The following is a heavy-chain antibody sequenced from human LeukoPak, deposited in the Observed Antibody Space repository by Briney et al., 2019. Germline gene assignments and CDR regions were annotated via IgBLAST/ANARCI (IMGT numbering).Heavy chain of an antibody. V-gene: IGHV1-18*04. CDR2: ISAYNGNT. CDR3: ARDKSFSSSSPPGY. J-gene: IGHJ4*02. D-gene: IGHD6-13*01. Sequence: ASVKVSCKASGYTFTSYYMHWVRQAPGQGLEWMGWISAYNGNTNYAQKLQGRVTMTTDTSTSTAYMELRSLRSDDTAVYYCARDKSFSSSSPPGYWGQGTLVTVSS. CDR1: GYTFTSYY.